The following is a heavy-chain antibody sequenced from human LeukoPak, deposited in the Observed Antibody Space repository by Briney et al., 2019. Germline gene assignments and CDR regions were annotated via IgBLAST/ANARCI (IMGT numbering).Heavy chain of an antibody. CDR1: GYTFTSYG. CDR3: ARDRGKLRYFVFDAFDI. J-gene: IGHJ3*02. D-gene: IGHD3-9*01. V-gene: IGHV1-18*01. CDR2: ISAYNGNT. Sequence: ASVKVSCKASGYTFTSYGISWVRQAPGQGLEWMGWISAYNGNTNYAQKLQGRVTMTTDTSTSTAYMELRSLRSDDTAVYYCARDRGKLRYFVFDAFDIWGQGTMVTVSS.